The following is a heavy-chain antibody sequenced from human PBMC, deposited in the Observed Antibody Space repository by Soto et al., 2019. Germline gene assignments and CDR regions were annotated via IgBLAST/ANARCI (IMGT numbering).Heavy chain of an antibody. CDR2: IYHSGST. CDR1: GGSISSSNW. V-gene: IGHV4-4*02. D-gene: IGHD6-25*01. CDR3: ARHSAALVPRHAFDI. Sequence: QVQLQESGPGLVKPSGTLSLTCAVSGGSISSSNWWSWVRQPPGKGLEWIGEIYHSGSTNYNPSLKSRVTITVDKSKHQFSMKLSSVTAADTAVYYCARHSAALVPRHAFDIWGQGTMVTVSS. J-gene: IGHJ3*02.